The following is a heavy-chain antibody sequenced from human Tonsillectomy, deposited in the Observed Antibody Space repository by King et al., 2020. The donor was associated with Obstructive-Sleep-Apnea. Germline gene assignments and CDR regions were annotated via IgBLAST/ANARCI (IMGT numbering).Heavy chain of an antibody. CDR1: GFTFSSYS. CDR3: ARPQEWEPLSGPFDY. CDR2: ISSSSSAI. D-gene: IGHD1-26*01. V-gene: IGHV3-48*04. J-gene: IGHJ4*02. Sequence: VQLVESGGGLVQPGGSLRLSCAASGFTFSSYSMNWVRQAPGKGLEWVSYISSSSSAIYYADSVKGRFTISRDNAKNSLALQMNSLRAEDTAVYYCARPQEWEPLSGPFDYWGQGTLVTVSS.